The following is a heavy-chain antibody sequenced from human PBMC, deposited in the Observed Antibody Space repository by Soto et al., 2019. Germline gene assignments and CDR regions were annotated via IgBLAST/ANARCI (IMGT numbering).Heavy chain of an antibody. CDR3: ARNSYISGDDDSYYFDY. CDR1: EYTFTRYA. Sequence: ASVKVSCKASEYTFTRYAMHWVRQAPGQRPEWMGWINPGNGDTKYSEKLQGRVTFTRDTSATTIYMELSSLRSEDTALYYCARNSYISGDDDSYYFDYWGQGTPVTVSS. CDR2: INPGNGDT. D-gene: IGHD2-21*02. V-gene: IGHV1-3*01. J-gene: IGHJ4*02.